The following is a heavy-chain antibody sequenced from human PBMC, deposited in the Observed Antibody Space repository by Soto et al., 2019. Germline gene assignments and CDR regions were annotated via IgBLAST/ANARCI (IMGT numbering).Heavy chain of an antibody. D-gene: IGHD1-26*01. Sequence: GGSLRLSCVASGFALTTYTMNWVRQAPGTGPEWVSSINGRSNYKYYSDSVKGRFTVSRDNAQNSLFLQMSRLGSEDTAVYYCVREDGVVGASSAFDSWGQGTLVTVSS. V-gene: IGHV3-21*01. CDR1: GFALTTYT. CDR2: INGRSNYK. CDR3: VREDGVVGASSAFDS. J-gene: IGHJ4*02.